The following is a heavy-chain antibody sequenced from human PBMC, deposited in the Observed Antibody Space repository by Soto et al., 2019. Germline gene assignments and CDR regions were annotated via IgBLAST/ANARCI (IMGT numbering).Heavy chain of an antibody. D-gene: IGHD5-12*01. V-gene: IGHV4-30-2*01. CDR1: GGSISSGGYS. J-gene: IGHJ4*02. Sequence: QLQLQESGSGLVKPSQTLSLTCAVSGGSISSGGYSWRWIRQPPGKGLEWIGYIYHSGSTYYNPSLKSRVTISVDRSKNQFSLKLSSVTAADTAVYYCAAGGGLPRYYWGQGTLVTFSS. CDR2: IYHSGST. CDR3: AAGGGLPRYY.